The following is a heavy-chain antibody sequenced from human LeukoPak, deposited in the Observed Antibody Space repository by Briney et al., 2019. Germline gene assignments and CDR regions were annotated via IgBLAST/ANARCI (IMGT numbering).Heavy chain of an antibody. Sequence: ASVKVSCKVSGYTFTELSMHWVRQAPGKGLEWMGGFDPEDGETIYAQKFQGRVTMTEDTSTDTAYMELSSLRSEDTAVYYCATDLGVTMVRGVITYTNYWGQGTLVTVSS. V-gene: IGHV1-24*01. J-gene: IGHJ4*02. D-gene: IGHD3-10*01. CDR1: GYTFTELS. CDR2: FDPEDGET. CDR3: ATDLGVTMVRGVITYTNY.